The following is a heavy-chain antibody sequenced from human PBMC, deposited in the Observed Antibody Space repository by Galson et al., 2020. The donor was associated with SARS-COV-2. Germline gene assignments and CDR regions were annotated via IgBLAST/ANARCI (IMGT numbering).Heavy chain of an antibody. Sequence: GESLKISCAASGFTFSNSGMHWVRQAPGKGLEWVALVSYHGSNLYYADSVEGRFTISRDNFRNTVVLEMNSLRTEDTAVYYCVKGGGDAGGGDFDYWGQGTLVTVSS. D-gene: IGHD2-21*01. CDR2: VSYHGSNL. CDR3: VKGGGDAGGGDFDY. CDR1: GFTFSNSG. V-gene: IGHV3-30*18. J-gene: IGHJ4*02.